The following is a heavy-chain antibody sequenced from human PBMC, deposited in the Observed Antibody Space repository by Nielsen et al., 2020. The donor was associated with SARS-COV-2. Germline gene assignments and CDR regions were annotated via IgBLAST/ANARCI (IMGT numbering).Heavy chain of an antibody. J-gene: IGHJ4*02. CDR1: GFTFSSYW. D-gene: IGHD4-11*01. CDR2: INSDGSST. CDR3: ARRATVTQPFDY. Sequence: GSLRLSCAASGFTFSSYWMHWVRQAPGKGLVWVSRINSDGSSTSYADSVKGRFTISRDNAKNTLYLQMNSLRAEDTAVYYCARRATVTQPFDYWGQGTLVTVSS. V-gene: IGHV3-74*01.